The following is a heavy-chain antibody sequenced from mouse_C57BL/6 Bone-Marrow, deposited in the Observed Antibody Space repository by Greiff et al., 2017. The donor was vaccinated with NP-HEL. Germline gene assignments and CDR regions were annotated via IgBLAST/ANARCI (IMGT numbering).Heavy chain of an antibody. Sequence: QVQLKESGPGILQSSQTLSLTCSFSGFSLSTSGMGVSWIRQPSGKGLEWLAHIYWDDDKCYNPSLKSRLTISKYTSRNQIFLKITHVDTADTATYYCARRIYYDYFYAMDYWGQGTTVTVSS. J-gene: IGHJ4*01. CDR3: ARRIYYDYFYAMDY. D-gene: IGHD2-4*01. CDR2: IYWDDDK. V-gene: IGHV8-12*01. CDR1: GFSLSTSGMG.